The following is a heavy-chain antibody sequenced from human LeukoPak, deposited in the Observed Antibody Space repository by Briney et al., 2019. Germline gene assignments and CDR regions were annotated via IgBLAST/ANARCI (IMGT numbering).Heavy chain of an antibody. Sequence: SETLSLTCAVSGGSISSSNWWSWVRQPPGKGLEWIGEIYHSGSTNYNPSLKSRVTISVDKSKNQFSLKLSSVTAADTAVYYCARGTNRNYYYGMDVWGQGTTVTVSS. CDR2: IYHSGST. CDR3: ARGTNRNYYYGMDV. J-gene: IGHJ6*02. CDR1: GGSISSSNW. V-gene: IGHV4-4*02. D-gene: IGHD2-8*01.